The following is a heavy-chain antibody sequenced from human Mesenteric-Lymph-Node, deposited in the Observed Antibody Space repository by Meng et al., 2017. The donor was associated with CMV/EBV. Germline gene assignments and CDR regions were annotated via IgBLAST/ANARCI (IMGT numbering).Heavy chain of an antibody. V-gene: IGHV4-61*01. CDR1: AGSVNSGNYY. CDR3: ARDSGSQIS. CDR2: IYRDRST. D-gene: IGHD3-10*01. J-gene: IGHJ5*02. Sequence: LTCPVSAGSVNSGNYYCTWIRQPPGKGLEWIGYIYRDRSTNYNPSLKSRVSISVDTPNNQFSLKLTSVTAADTAIYSCARDSGSQISWGQGTLVTVSS.